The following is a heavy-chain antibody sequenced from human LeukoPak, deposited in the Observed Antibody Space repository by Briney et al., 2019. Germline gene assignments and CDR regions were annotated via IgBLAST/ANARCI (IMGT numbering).Heavy chain of an antibody. CDR2: ISSSGSYI. D-gene: IGHD2-15*01. Sequence: PGGSLRLSCAASGFTFRSYSLNWVRQAPGKGLEWVSSISSSGSYIYYADSVKGRFTISRDNAKNSLYLQMNSLRAEDTAVYYCAKESSVVVAANPPEFDPWGQGTLVTVSS. J-gene: IGHJ5*02. CDR3: AKESSVVVAANPPEFDP. V-gene: IGHV3-21*01. CDR1: GFTFRSYS.